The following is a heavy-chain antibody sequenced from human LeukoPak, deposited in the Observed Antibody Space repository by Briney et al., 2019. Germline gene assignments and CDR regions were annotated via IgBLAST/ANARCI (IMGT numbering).Heavy chain of an antibody. Sequence: ASVKVSCKASGYTFTSYCMHWVRQATGQGLEWMGIVNPIGGSTNYARKFQGRVTMTSDTSTDTAYMELSSLRSEDTTIYYCARISGDSGGYWGQGTLVTVSS. J-gene: IGHJ4*03. CDR3: ARISGDSGGY. CDR2: VNPIGGST. D-gene: IGHD4-17*01. V-gene: IGHV1-46*01. CDR1: GYTFTSYC.